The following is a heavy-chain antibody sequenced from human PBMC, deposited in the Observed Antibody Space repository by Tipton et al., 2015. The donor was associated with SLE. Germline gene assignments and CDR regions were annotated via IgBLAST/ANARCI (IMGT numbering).Heavy chain of an antibody. CDR1: GGSISSSSSYY. CDR3: ARGKISWAVFVVKNYFDS. J-gene: IGHJ4*02. CDR2: INHRGST. Sequence: TLSLTCAVYGGSISSSSSYYWAWIRQPPGKGVEWIGEINHRGSTNYNPSLKSRVTISVDTSKNQFSLRLTSVTVADTAVYYCARGKISWAVFVVKNYFDSWGQGTLVTVSS. D-gene: IGHD2-21*01. V-gene: IGHV4-34*01.